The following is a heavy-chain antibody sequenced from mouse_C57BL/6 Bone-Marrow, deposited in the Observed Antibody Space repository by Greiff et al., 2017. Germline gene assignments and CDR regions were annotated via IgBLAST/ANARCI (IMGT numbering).Heavy chain of an antibody. Sequence: QVQLQQSGPELVKPGASVKISCKASGYSFTSYYIHWVKQRPGQGLAWIGWIYPGSGNTKYNEKFKGKATLTADTSSSTAYMQLSSLTSEDSAVXYCARGYFDYWGEGATLTVSS. CDR2: IYPGSGNT. CDR3: ARGYFDY. J-gene: IGHJ2*01. CDR1: GYSFTSYY. V-gene: IGHV1-66*01.